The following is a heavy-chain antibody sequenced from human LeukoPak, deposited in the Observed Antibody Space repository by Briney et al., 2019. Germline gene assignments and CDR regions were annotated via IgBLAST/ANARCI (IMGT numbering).Heavy chain of an antibody. J-gene: IGHJ4*02. Sequence: RSSETLSLTCAVSGGSISSGGYSWSWIRQPPGKGLEWIGYIYHSGSTYYNPSLKSRVTISVDRSKNQFSLKLSSVTAADTAVYYCAGDSGEDIVLMVYASGSSYNSYYFDYWGQGTLVTVSS. D-gene: IGHD2-8*01. CDR3: AGDSGEDIVLMVYASGSSYNSYYFDY. CDR2: IYHSGST. CDR1: GGSISSGGYS. V-gene: IGHV4-30-2*01.